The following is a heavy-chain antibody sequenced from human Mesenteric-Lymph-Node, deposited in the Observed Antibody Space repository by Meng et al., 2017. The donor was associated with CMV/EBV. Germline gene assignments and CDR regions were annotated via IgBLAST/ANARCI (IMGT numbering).Heavy chain of an antibody. CDR1: GFTVNDYQ. D-gene: IGHD1-7*01. CDR2: IYSGGST. CDR3: ARDGAGNSGTYYYYYYGMDV. Sequence: GGSLRLSCAASGFTVNDYQMAWVRQAPGKGLEWVSVIYSGGSTYYADSVKGRFTISRDNSKNTLYLQMNSLRAEDTAVYYCARDGAGNSGTYYYYYYGMDVWGQGTTVTVSS. J-gene: IGHJ6*02. V-gene: IGHV3-53*01.